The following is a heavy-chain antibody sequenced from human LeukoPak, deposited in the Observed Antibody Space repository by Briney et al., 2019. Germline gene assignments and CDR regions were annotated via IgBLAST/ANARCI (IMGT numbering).Heavy chain of an antibody. Sequence: ASVKVSCKPPGGTFSSNAIRWVRQAPGQGLEWMGRIIPIFGMTNYAQKFQGRVTVTADKSTNTAYMELSSLRSDDTAVYYCARTPQYPNTYYFDYWGQGTLAIVTS. CDR3: ARTPQYPNTYYFDY. CDR1: GGTFSSNA. D-gene: IGHD4-11*01. CDR2: IIPIFGMT. V-gene: IGHV1-69*04. J-gene: IGHJ4*02.